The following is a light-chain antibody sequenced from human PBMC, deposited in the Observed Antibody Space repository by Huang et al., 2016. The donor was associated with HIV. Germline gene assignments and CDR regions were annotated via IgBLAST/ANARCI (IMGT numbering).Light chain of an antibody. J-gene: IGKJ2*01. CDR2: GAS. CDR3: QQYGNSPPYT. V-gene: IGKV3-20*01. CDR1: QSVSSGY. Sequence: DIVLTQSPGALSLSPGERANLSCKASQSVSSGYLAGYQQKPGQAPSLLIYGASSRATGIPDRFSGNGSGTDFNLIISRLEPEDLAVYYCQQYGNSPPYTFGQGTKLEIK.